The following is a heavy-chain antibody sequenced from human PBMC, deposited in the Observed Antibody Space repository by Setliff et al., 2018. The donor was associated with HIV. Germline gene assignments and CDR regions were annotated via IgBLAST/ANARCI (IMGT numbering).Heavy chain of an antibody. CDR3: STGRHYYDSSDYPANPFDA. V-gene: IGHV1-69*13. CDR1: GGTFINSA. Sequence: SVKVSCKASGGTFINSAFNWVRQAPGQGLQWMGSIIPIFGTGNYAERFQGRLTVTADESTSSAYMELSGLTSEDTAVYYCSTGRHYYDSSDYPANPFDAWGQGTKVTVSS. D-gene: IGHD3-22*01. CDR2: IIPIFGTG. J-gene: IGHJ3*01.